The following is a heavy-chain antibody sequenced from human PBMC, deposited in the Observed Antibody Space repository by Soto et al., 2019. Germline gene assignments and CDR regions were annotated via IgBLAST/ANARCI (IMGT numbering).Heavy chain of an antibody. V-gene: IGHV3-23*01. CDR2: ISGSGST. Sequence: EVQLLESGGGLVQPGGSLRLPCEPPGLTVRTYAMSWVGRAPGKGREWVSVISGSGSTYSADSVKGRFTISRDSFKNTVYLQMNSLRAEDTAVYYCAKALRFTFTTGYYMDVWGRGTTVTVSS. CDR1: GLTVRTYA. D-gene: IGHD3-16*01. J-gene: IGHJ6*03. CDR3: AKALRFTFTTGYYMDV.